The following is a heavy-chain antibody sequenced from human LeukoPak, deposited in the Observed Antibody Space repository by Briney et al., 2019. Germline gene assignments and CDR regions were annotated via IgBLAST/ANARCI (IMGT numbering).Heavy chain of an antibody. J-gene: IGHJ4*02. Sequence: VKPSETLSLACTVSGDSVSSGSYYWSWIRKSPRKGLEWIGYIYHSGTTNTNSNPSLKSRVTISVDTSKNEFSLKLSSVTVADTAVYYCAQKQWVPYYFDNWGQGSLVTVSS. D-gene: IGHD1-26*01. V-gene: IGHV4-61*01. CDR2: IYHSGTTNT. CDR1: GDSVSSGSYY. CDR3: AQKQWVPYYFDN.